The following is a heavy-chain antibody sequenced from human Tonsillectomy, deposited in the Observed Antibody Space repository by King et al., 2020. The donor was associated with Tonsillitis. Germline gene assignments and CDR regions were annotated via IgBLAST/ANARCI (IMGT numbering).Heavy chain of an antibody. CDR2: IYTSGST. D-gene: IGHD5-18*01. V-gene: IGHV4-61*02. Sequence: VQLQESGPGLVKPSQTLSLNCTVSGGSISSGSDYWSWIRQPAGKGLEWIGRIYTSGSTNYNPSLKSRVTISVDTSKNQFSLKLSSVTDADTAVYYCARGEYSYGFWFDPWGQGTLVTVSS. J-gene: IGHJ5*02. CDR1: GGSISSGSDY. CDR3: ARGEYSYGFWFDP.